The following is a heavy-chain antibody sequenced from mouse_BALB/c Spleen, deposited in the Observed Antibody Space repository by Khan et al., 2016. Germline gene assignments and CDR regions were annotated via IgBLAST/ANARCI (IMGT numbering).Heavy chain of an antibody. V-gene: IGHV4-1*02. CDR1: GFDFSRYW. CDR2: INPDSSTI. Sequence: EVKLLESGGGLVQPGGSLKLSCAASGFDFSRYWMSWVRQAPGKGLEWIGEINPDSSTINYTPSLKDKFIISRDNAKNTLYLQMSKVRSEDTALXDGARWEELGLYYFDYWGQGTTLTVSS. D-gene: IGHD4-1*01. J-gene: IGHJ2*01. CDR3: ARWEELGLYYFDY.